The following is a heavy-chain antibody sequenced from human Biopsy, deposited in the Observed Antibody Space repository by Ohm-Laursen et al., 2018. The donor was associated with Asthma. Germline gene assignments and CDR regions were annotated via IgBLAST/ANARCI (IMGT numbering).Heavy chain of an antibody. J-gene: IGHJ6*02. CDR1: SGSGGYMRSGNYY. CDR3: VRGSSSWHHGPFHYYYGLDV. CDR2: IYYSGTT. V-gene: IGHV4-39*01. Sequence: TLSLTCSLSSGSGGYMRSGNYYWGWIRQPPGKGLEWIGSIYYSGTTYYNPSLGSRVTVSADTSKNQFSLKLTCVTAADTAVYYCVRGSSSWHHGPFHYYYGLDVWGQGTTATVSS. D-gene: IGHD6-13*01.